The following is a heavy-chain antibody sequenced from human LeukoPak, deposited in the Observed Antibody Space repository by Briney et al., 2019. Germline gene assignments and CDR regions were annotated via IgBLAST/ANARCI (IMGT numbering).Heavy chain of an antibody. CDR2: IYYSGST. CDR1: GGSISSGGYY. D-gene: IGHD2-2*01. CDR3: ARGGCSSTSCQVAIGNWNFDP. V-gene: IGHV4-31*03. Sequence: SETLSLTCTVSGGSISSGGYYWSWIRQHPGKGLEWIGYIYYSGSTYYNPSLKSRVTISVDTSKNQFSLKLSSVTAADTAVYYCARGGCSSTSCQVAIGNWNFDPWGQGTLVTVSS. J-gene: IGHJ5*02.